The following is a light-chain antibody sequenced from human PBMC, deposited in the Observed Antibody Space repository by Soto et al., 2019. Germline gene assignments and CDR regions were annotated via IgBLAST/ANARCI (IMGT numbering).Light chain of an antibody. J-gene: IGKJ1*01. V-gene: IGKV1-5*03. CDR3: QQYNTYST. CDR1: QSISNW. CDR2: RAS. Sequence: DIQMTQSPSSLSASTGDRVTITCRASQSISNWLAWYQQKPGKAPKLLIYRASSLESGVPSRFSGSGSGTEFTLTISSLQPDDFATYFCQQYNTYSTFGQGTKVDIK.